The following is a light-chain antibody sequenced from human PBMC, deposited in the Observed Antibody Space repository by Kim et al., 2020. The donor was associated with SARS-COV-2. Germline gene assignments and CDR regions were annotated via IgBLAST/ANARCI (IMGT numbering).Light chain of an antibody. V-gene: IGKV3-20*01. J-gene: IGKJ4*01. Sequence: EIVLTQSPGTLSLSPGERATLSCRASQSVSSSYLAWYQQKPGQAPRLLIYGASSRATGIPHRFSGSGSGTEFTLTISRLEPEDFAVYYCQQYGSSPLTFGGGTKLEI. CDR1: QSVSSSY. CDR3: QQYGSSPLT. CDR2: GAS.